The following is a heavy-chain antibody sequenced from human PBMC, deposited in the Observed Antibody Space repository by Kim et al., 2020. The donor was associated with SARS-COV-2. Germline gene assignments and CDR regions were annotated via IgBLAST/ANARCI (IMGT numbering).Heavy chain of an antibody. D-gene: IGHD3-10*01. CDR1: GFTFSSYG. CDR3: AKDLGSTDYYYYGMDV. Sequence: GGSLRLSCAASGFTFSSYGMHWVRQAPGKGLEWVAVISYDGSNIYYADSVKGRFTISRDNSKNTLYLQMNSLRAEDTAVYYCAKDLGSTDYYYYGMDVW. J-gene: IGHJ6*01. CDR2: ISYDGSNI. V-gene: IGHV3-30*18.